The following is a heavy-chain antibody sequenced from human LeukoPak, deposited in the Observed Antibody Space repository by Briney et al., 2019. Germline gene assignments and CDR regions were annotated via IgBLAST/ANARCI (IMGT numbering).Heavy chain of an antibody. CDR2: INLNSGDT. CDR3: ARDHSSSGQLFDF. D-gene: IGHD6-13*01. J-gene: IGHJ4*02. V-gene: IGHV1-2*02. CDR1: GYTFTGYY. Sequence: GPSVKVSCKASGYTFTGYYMHWVRQAPGQGLEWMGWINLNSGDTNYAQNLQGRLTMTTDTSTHTAYMELRSLTSDDTAVYYCARDHSSSGQLFDFWGQGTPVTVSS.